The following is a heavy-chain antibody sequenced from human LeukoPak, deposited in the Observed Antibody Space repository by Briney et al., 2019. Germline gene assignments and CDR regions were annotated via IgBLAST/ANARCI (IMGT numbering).Heavy chain of an antibody. D-gene: IGHD3-3*01. CDR2: INPKTGAT. CDR1: GYTFTDYY. J-gene: IGHJ1*01. Sequence: ASVKVSCKASGYTFTDYYLNWVRQAPGQGLEWMGWINPKTGATNFTQCFQGRISLITDTSINTAYMELRGLTSGDTAVYFCATGGSATIYGVVSPGYFQHWGQGTLVSVSS. V-gene: IGHV1-2*02. CDR3: ATGGSATIYGVVSPGYFQH.